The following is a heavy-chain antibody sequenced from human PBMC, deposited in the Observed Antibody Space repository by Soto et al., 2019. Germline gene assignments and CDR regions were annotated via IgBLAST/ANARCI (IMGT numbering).Heavy chain of an antibody. J-gene: IGHJ4*02. D-gene: IGHD6-19*01. CDR2: IWYDGSKK. V-gene: IGHV3-30*19. CDR1: GFTFSSYG. CDR3: ARDKAPKLSRQWLALDY. Sequence: QVQLVESGGGVVQPGRSLRLSCAASGFTFSSYGMHWVRQAPGKGLEWVAVIWYDGSKKYYADSVKGRFTISRDNSKNTLFLQMNSLRVEDTAVYYCARDKAPKLSRQWLALDYWGQGTLVTVSS.